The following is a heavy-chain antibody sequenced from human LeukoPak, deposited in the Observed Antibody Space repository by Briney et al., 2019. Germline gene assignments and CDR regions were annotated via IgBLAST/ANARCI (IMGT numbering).Heavy chain of an antibody. CDR1: GFTFDEYS. CDR2: INSNSAHT. Sequence: GGSLRLSCAASGFTFDEYSMHWVRQVPGKGPEWVSGINSNSAHTEYAGSVKGRFIISRDNAKNSLYLQMNSLRAEDTAVYYCARVGDGNLAKFDYWGQGTLVTVSS. D-gene: IGHD3-16*01. J-gene: IGHJ4*02. V-gene: IGHV3-9*01. CDR3: ARVGDGNLAKFDY.